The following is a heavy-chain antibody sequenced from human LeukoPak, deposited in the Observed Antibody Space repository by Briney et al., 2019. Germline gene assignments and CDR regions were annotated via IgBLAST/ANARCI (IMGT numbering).Heavy chain of an antibody. J-gene: IGHJ4*02. CDR1: GGSFSGYY. V-gene: IGHV4-34*01. CDR2: INHSGST. Sequence: SETLSLTCAVYGGSFSGYYWSWIRQPPGKGLEWIGEINHSGSTNYNPSLKRRVTISVDTSKNQFSLKLSSVTAADTAVHYCARASYSSSWYGYYFDYWGQGTLVTVSS. D-gene: IGHD6-13*01. CDR3: ARASYSSSWYGYYFDY.